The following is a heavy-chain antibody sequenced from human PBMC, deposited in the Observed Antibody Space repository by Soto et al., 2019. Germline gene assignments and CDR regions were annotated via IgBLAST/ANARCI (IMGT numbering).Heavy chain of an antibody. CDR2: IYNSGST. V-gene: IGHV4-59*01. D-gene: IGHD4-17*01. CDR1: GGSISSYY. Sequence: SETLSLTCTVSGGSISSYYWSWIRQPPGKGLEWIGYIYNSGSTNYNPTLKSRVTITVDTSKNQFSLKLSAVTAADTAVYYCAYGDFRGPFDSWGQGTLVTVSS. J-gene: IGHJ4*02. CDR3: AYGDFRGPFDS.